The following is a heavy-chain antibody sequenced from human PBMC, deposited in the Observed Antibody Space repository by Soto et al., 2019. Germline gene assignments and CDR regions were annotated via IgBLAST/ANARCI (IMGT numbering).Heavy chain of an antibody. CDR1: GGTFSSYT. J-gene: IGHJ5*02. CDR2: IIPILGIA. CDR3: ARGLYYYDSSGYYSP. D-gene: IGHD3-22*01. Sequence: ASVKVSCKAAGGTFSSYTISWVRQAPGQGLEWMGRIIPILGIANYAQKFQGRVTITADKSTSTAYMELSSLRSEDTAVYYCARGLYYYDSSGYYSPWGQGTLVTVSS. V-gene: IGHV1-69*02.